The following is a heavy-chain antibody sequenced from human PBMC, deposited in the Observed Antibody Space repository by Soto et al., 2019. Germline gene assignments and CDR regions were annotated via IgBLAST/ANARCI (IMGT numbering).Heavy chain of an antibody. D-gene: IGHD6-13*01. V-gene: IGHV5-10-1*01. J-gene: IGHJ6*02. CDR1: GYSFTSYW. Sequence: PGESLKIYCKGSGYSFTSYWISWVRQMPGKGLEWMGRIDPSDSYTNYSPSFQGHVTISADKSISTAYLQWSSLKASDTAMYYCARLPPRIAAAGIYYYYGMDVWGQGTTVTVSS. CDR3: ARLPPRIAAAGIYYYYGMDV. CDR2: IDPSDSYT.